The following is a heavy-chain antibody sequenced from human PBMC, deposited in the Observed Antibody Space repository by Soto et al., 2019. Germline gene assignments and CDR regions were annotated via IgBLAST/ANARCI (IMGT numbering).Heavy chain of an antibody. J-gene: IGHJ2*01. CDR2: VYYSGSS. V-gene: IGHV4-30-4*01. CDR1: GGSINNNDYY. Sequence: QLQESGPGLVKPSQTLSLTCSVSGGSINNNDYYWSWIRQTPGKCLEWIGYVYYSGSSDYIPCLKSRLSMSIDKSKNQFHLKLNAVTAADTATYFCARMSYFYDKWYFDIWGRGTLVTVSS. D-gene: IGHD3-22*01. CDR3: ARMSYFYDKWYFDI.